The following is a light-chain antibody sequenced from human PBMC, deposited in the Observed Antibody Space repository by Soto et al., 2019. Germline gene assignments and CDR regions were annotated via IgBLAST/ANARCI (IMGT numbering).Light chain of an antibody. CDR3: SAYTDRKNVV. V-gene: IGLV2-8*01. J-gene: IGLJ1*01. CDR2: DVT. Sequence: QSVLTQSPSASGSPGQTVTISCTGTSSDIGGYNSVSWYQQHPGKSPKVMIYDVTKRPSGVPDRFSGSKSGNTASLTVSALQAEDEGDYYCSAYTDRKNVVFGTGTKVTVL. CDR1: SSDIGGYNS.